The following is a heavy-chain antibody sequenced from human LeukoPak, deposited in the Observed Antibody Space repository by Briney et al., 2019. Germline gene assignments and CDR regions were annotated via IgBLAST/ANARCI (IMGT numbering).Heavy chain of an antibody. CDR1: GFTFSSYA. CDR3: AKEVLRYFDWSLARPSELDY. D-gene: IGHD3-9*01. Sequence: GGSLRLSCAASGFTFSSYAMSWVRQAPGKGLEWVSAISGSGGSTYYADSVKGRFTISRDNSKNTLYLHMNSLRAEDTAVYYCAKEVLRYFDWSLARPSELDYWGQGTLVTVSS. J-gene: IGHJ4*02. CDR2: ISGSGGST. V-gene: IGHV3-23*01.